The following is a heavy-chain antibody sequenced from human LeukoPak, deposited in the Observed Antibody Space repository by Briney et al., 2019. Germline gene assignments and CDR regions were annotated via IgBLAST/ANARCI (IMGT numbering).Heavy chain of an antibody. CDR3: ARGTEYGSFAY. CDR2: LNPNSGGT. CDR1: GYTFSGYF. Sequence: ASVKASCKASGYTFSGYFMHWVRQAPGQGLEWMGWLNPNSGGTNYAQRFQGRVTMTRDTSISTAYMELSRLTSDDTAVYFCARGTEYGSFAYWGQGTLVTVSS. V-gene: IGHV1-2*02. J-gene: IGHJ4*02. D-gene: IGHD1-14*01.